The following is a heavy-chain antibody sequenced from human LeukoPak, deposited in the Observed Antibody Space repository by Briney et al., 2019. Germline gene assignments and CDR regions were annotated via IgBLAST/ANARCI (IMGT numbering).Heavy chain of an antibody. CDR2: IIPIFGTA. Sequence: SVKVFCNASGYTFTGYYMHWVRQAPGQGLEWMGEIIPIFGTANYAQKFQGRVTITADESTSTAYMELSSLRSEDTAVYYCARGFLGRYSSGYYNLRYWGQGTLVTVSS. CDR1: GYTFTGYY. CDR3: ARGFLGRYSSGYYNLRY. V-gene: IGHV1-69*13. J-gene: IGHJ4*02. D-gene: IGHD3-22*01.